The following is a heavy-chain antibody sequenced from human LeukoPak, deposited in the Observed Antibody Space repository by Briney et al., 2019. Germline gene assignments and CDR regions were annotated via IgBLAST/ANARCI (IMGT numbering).Heavy chain of an antibody. CDR3: ANYIRNVHYYMDV. CDR2: IYYSGST. D-gene: IGHD1-1*01. V-gene: IGHV4-39*01. CDR1: GGSISSFSYY. J-gene: IGHJ6*03. Sequence: SETLSLTCTVSGGSISSFSYYWGWIRQPPGRGLEWIGTIYYSGSTYYNPSLKSRVTISTDTSKNQFSLNLRSVTAADTAVYYCANYIRNVHYYMDVWGKGTTVIVSS.